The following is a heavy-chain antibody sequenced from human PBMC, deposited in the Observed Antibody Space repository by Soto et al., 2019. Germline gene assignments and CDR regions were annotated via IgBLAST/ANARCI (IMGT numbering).Heavy chain of an antibody. CDR3: ARDQDRQQLGGNYYYIMDV. CDR1: GGTFRTSA. Sequence: QVQLVQSGAEVKKPGSSVKVSCKTSGGTFRTSAISWVRQAPGQGLEWMGGIMPVFPTADYAQKFQGRVTITADESTSTAYMELSSLRSEDTAVYYCARDQDRQQLGGNYYYIMDVWGQGTTVTVSS. D-gene: IGHD3-3*02. V-gene: IGHV1-69*12. CDR2: IMPVFPTA. J-gene: IGHJ6*01.